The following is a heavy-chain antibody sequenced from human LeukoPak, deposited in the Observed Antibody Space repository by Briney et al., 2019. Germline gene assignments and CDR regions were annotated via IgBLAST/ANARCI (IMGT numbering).Heavy chain of an antibody. CDR1: GFTFSSYE. D-gene: IGHD4-23*01. V-gene: IGHV3-48*03. CDR2: ISSSGTI. Sequence: PGGSLRLSCAASGFTFSSYEMNWVRQAPGKGLEWISYISSSGTIHYADSVKGRFTISRDNAKNSLYLQMNSLRAEDTAVYYCARDRWVRNAVDYWGQGTLVTVSS. J-gene: IGHJ4*02. CDR3: ARDRWVRNAVDY.